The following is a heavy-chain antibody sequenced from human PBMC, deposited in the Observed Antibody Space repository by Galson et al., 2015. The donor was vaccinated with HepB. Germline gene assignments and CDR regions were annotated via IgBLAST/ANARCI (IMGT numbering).Heavy chain of an antibody. Sequence: ETLSLTCTVSGGSISSYYWSWIRQPAGKGLEWIGRIYTSGSTNYNPSLKSRVTISVDTSKNQFSLKLSSVTAADTAVYYCARQDMDSRLFDYWGQGTLVTVSS. D-gene: IGHD2-15*01. J-gene: IGHJ4*02. CDR3: ARQDMDSRLFDY. CDR2: IYTSGST. CDR1: GGSISSYY. V-gene: IGHV4-4*07.